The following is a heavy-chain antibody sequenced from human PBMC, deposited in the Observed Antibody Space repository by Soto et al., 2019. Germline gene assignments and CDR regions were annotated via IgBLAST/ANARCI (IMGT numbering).Heavy chain of an antibody. Sequence: ETLSLTCAVYGGSFSGYYWSWIRQPPGKGLEWIGEINHSGSTNYNPSLKSRVTISVDTSKNQFSLKLNSVTAADTAVYYCARRPTGTTVDYWGQGTLVTVSS. V-gene: IGHV4-34*01. CDR3: ARRPTGTTVDY. CDR1: GGSFSGYY. J-gene: IGHJ4*02. D-gene: IGHD1-1*01. CDR2: INHSGST.